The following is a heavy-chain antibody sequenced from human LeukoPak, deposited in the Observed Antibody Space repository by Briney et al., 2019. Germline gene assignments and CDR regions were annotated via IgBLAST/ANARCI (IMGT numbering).Heavy chain of an antibody. J-gene: IGHJ4*02. CDR3: ARQGLGQMVPFDY. Sequence: KSSETLSLTCTVSGGSISSSSYYWGWIRQPPGKGLEWIGSVYYTGASYYNPSLKSRVTISIDTSKNQFSLKLSSVTAADTAVYYCARQGLGQMVPFDYWGQGTLVTVSS. CDR1: GGSISSSSYY. CDR2: VYYTGAS. D-gene: IGHD3-10*01. V-gene: IGHV4-39*01.